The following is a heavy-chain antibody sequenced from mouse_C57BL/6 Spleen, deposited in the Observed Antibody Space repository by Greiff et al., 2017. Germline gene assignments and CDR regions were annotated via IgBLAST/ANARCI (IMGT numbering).Heavy chain of an antibody. CDR3: ARSYYGSSYVGFAS. CDR2: IRNKANGYTT. J-gene: IGHJ3*01. D-gene: IGHD1-1*01. CDR1: GFTFTDYY. Sequence: EVKLVESGGGLVQPGGSLSLSCAASGFTFTDYYMSWVRQPPGKALEWLGFIRNKANGYTTEYSASVKGRFTISRDNSQIILYLQMNALRAEDSATYYCARSYYGSSYVGFASWGQGTLVTVSA. V-gene: IGHV7-3*01.